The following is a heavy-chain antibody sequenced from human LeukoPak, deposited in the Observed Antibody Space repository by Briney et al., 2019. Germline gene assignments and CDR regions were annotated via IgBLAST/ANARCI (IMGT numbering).Heavy chain of an antibody. Sequence: GGSLRLSCVASEFTVSSNYMSWVRQAPGKGLERVSIIYAGGNTYYADSVKGSFTISRDNSKNTVYLQMNSLRAEDTAVYYCAKDLAYYYMDVWGKGTTVTVSS. CDR1: EFTVSSNY. V-gene: IGHV3-66*01. CDR2: IYAGGNT. CDR3: AKDLAYYYMDV. D-gene: IGHD3-16*01. J-gene: IGHJ6*03.